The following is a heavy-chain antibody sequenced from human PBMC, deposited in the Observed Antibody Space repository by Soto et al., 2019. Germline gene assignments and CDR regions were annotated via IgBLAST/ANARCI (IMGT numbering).Heavy chain of an antibody. D-gene: IGHD2-15*01. J-gene: IGHJ4*02. CDR2: INPSGST. Sequence: QVQLVQSGAEVKKPGASVKVSCKASGYTFSSYYMHWVRQAPGQGLEWMGIINPSGSTSYAKKFQGRVTMTRDTSSSTVYMELSSLRSEDTAVYYCARVYCSGGSCYGIDYWGQGTLVTVSS. V-gene: IGHV1-46*01. CDR3: ARVYCSGGSCYGIDY. CDR1: GYTFSSYY.